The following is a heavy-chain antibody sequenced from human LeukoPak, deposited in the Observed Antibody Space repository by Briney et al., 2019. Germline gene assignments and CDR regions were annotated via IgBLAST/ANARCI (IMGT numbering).Heavy chain of an antibody. CDR1: GYSFTSYW. V-gene: IGHV5-51*01. CDR3: VGPNMVRGEDDAFDI. J-gene: IGHJ3*02. Sequence: GESLKISCKGSGYSFTSYWIGWVRQMPGKGLEWMGIIYPGDSDTRYSPSFQGQVTISADKSISTAYLQWSSLKASDTAMYCCVGPNMVRGEDDAFDIWGQGTMVTVSS. CDR2: IYPGDSDT. D-gene: IGHD3-10*01.